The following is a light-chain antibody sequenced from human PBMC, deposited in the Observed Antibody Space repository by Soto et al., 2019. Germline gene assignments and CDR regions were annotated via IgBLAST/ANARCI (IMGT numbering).Light chain of an antibody. Sequence: EIVLTQSPGTLSLSPGERATLSCRASQSVSSSYLAWYQQKPGQAPRLLIYGASSRATGIPDRFSGSGSGTDFTLTISRLEPEDFAVYYCQQYCSSPPTFGQGNKLEIK. J-gene: IGKJ2*01. V-gene: IGKV3-20*01. CDR1: QSVSSSY. CDR3: QQYCSSPPT. CDR2: GAS.